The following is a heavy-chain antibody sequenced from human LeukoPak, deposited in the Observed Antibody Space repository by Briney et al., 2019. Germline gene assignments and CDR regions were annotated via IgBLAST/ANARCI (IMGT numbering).Heavy chain of an antibody. CDR3: ARSGGYSYGRDAFDI. J-gene: IGHJ3*02. CDR1: GGSFSGYY. D-gene: IGHD5-18*01. Sequence: SKTLSLTCAVYGGSFSGYYWSWIRQPPGKGLEWIGEINHSGSTNYNPSLKSRVTISVDTSKNQFSLKLSSVTAADTAVYYCARSGGYSYGRDAFDIWGQGTMVTVSS. V-gene: IGHV4-34*01. CDR2: INHSGST.